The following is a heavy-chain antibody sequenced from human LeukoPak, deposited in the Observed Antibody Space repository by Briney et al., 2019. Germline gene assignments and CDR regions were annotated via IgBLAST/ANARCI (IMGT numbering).Heavy chain of an antibody. CDR2: INPNSGGT. D-gene: IGHD6-19*01. J-gene: IGHJ5*02. CDR1: GYTFTGYY. V-gene: IGHV1-2*02. Sequence: ASVTVSCKDSGYTFTGYYIHWVRQAPGQGREWMGWINPNSGGTKYAQKFQGRVTMTRDTSISTAYMELSGLRSDDTAVYYCARQWLASQCFGPWGQGTLVTVSS. CDR3: ARQWLASQCFGP.